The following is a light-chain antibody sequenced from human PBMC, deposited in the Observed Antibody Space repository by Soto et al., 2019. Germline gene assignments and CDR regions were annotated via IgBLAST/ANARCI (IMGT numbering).Light chain of an antibody. CDR2: DTT. Sequence: QAVVTQEPSLTMSPGGTVTLTCGSSTGPVTSGHYPYWFQQKPGQAPRTLIYDTTNKHSWTPARFSGSLLGGKAALALSGAQPEDEAEYYCLLSYSGARGVFGGGTKLTVL. CDR3: LLSYSGARGV. J-gene: IGLJ2*01. V-gene: IGLV7-46*01. CDR1: TGPVTSGHY.